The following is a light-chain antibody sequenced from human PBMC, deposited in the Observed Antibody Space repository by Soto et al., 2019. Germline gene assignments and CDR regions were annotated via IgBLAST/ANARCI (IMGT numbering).Light chain of an antibody. CDR3: ASYTAASTMV. CDR2: DVN. Sequence: QSVLTNPASVSGSLGQSITISCTGTRSDIGSRNSVSWYQHHPGKAPKLMIYDVNIRPSGVSHRFSGSKSGNAASLTISGLQAEDEADYSCASYTAASTMVFGGGTKVTVL. J-gene: IGLJ2*01. V-gene: IGLV2-14*03. CDR1: RSDIGSRNS.